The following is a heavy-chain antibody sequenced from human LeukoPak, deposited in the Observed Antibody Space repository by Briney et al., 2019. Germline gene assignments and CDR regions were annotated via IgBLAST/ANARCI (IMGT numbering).Heavy chain of an antibody. V-gene: IGHV4-59*12. Sequence: PSETLSLTCTASGGSISSYYWSWIRQPPGKGLEWIGYIYYSGSTNYNPSLKSRVTISVDTSKNQFSLKLSSVTAADTAVYYCARGGLVGATIGWGQGTLVTVSS. CDR1: GGSISSYY. J-gene: IGHJ4*02. CDR3: ARGGLVGATIG. D-gene: IGHD1-26*01. CDR2: IYYSGST.